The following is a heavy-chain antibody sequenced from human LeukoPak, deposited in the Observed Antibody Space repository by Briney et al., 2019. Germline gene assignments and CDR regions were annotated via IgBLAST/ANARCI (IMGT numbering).Heavy chain of an antibody. J-gene: IGHJ4*02. V-gene: IGHV3-30*03. CDR1: GFTFSSYG. CDR2: ISYDGSNK. Sequence: GGSLRLSCAASGFTFSSYGMHWVRQAPGKGLEWVAVISYDGSNKYYADSVKGRFTISRDNSKNTLYLQMNSLRAEDTAVYYCARVVDYYDSSGPLDYWGQGTLVTVSS. CDR3: ARVVDYYDSSGPLDY. D-gene: IGHD3-22*01.